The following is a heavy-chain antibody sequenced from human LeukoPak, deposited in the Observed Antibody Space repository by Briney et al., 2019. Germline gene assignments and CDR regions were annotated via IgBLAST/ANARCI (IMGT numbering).Heavy chain of an antibody. Sequence: GGSLRLSCEASGFTFSHYWMTWVRQAPGKGLECVANIKHDGSENYYVDSVKGRFTISRDNAKNSLYLQMNSLRAEDTAVYYCATYWRYSDWLLSEIWGLGTMVTVPS. CDR1: GFTFSHYW. CDR2: IKHDGSEN. J-gene: IGHJ3*02. CDR3: ATYWRYSDWLLSEI. V-gene: IGHV3-7*05. D-gene: IGHD3-9*01.